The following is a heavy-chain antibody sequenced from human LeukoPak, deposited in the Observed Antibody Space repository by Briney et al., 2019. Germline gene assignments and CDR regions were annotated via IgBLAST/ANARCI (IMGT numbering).Heavy chain of an antibody. CDR3: ACPGYQLPPDYYYYYMDV. CDR1: GGSISSYY. J-gene: IGHJ6*03. D-gene: IGHD2-2*01. CDR2: IYYSGST. V-gene: IGHV4-39*01. Sequence: SETLSLTCTVSGGSISSYYWGWIRQPPGKGLEWIGSIYYSGSTYYNPSLKSRVTISVDTSKNQFSLKLSSVTAADTAVYYCACPGYQLPPDYYYYYMDVWGKGTTVTVSS.